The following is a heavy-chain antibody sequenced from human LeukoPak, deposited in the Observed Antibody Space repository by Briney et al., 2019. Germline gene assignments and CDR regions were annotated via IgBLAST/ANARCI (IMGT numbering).Heavy chain of an antibody. D-gene: IGHD3-22*01. J-gene: IGHJ4*02. CDR1: GFTFSNYW. CDR2: ISGSGSST. V-gene: IGHV3-23*01. Sequence: GGSLGLSCAASGFTFSNYWMHWVRQAPGKGLEWVSAISGSGSSTHYADSVKGRFTISRDNSKNTMYLQMNSLRAEDTAVYYCARRYYDSSGYYYEDYWGQGTLVTVS. CDR3: ARRYYDSSGYYYEDY.